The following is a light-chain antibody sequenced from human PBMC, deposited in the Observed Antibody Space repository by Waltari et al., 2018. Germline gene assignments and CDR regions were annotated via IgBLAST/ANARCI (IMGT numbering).Light chain of an antibody. J-gene: IGKJ1*01. Sequence: DIQMTQSPSSLSASVGDRVTITCRASLGISTYLHWYQQKPGKAPKLLISGASSLQGGVPSRFSGSGSGTLFTLTITSLQPEDFATYYCQQTYNSPLMFGQGTKVDIK. CDR3: QQTYNSPLM. CDR2: GAS. V-gene: IGKV1-39*01. CDR1: LGISTY.